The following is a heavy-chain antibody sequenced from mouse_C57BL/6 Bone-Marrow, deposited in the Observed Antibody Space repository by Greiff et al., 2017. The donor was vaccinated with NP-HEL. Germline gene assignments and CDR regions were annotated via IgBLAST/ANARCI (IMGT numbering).Heavy chain of an antibody. V-gene: IGHV1-4*01. D-gene: IGHD3-2*02. CDR2: INPSSGYT. Sequence: QVHVKQSGAELARPGASVKMSCKASGYTVTSYTMHWVKQRPGQGLEWIGYINPSSGYTKYNQKFKDKATLTADKSSSTAYMQLSSLTSEDSAVYYCARETAQATYYFDYWGQGTTLTVSS. CDR3: ARETAQATYYFDY. J-gene: IGHJ2*01. CDR1: GYTVTSYT.